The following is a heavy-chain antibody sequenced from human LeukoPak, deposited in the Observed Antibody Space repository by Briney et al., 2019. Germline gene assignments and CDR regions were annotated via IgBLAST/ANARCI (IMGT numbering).Heavy chain of an antibody. V-gene: IGHV4-39*01. J-gene: IGHJ4*02. CDR3: ARYTVVTRDFDY. CDR1: GGSISSSSYY. CDR2: IYYSGST. D-gene: IGHD4-23*01. Sequence: SETLSLTCTVSGGSISSSSYYWGWIRQPPGKGLEWIGSIYYSGSTYHNPFLKSRVTISVDTSKNQFSLKLSSVTAADTAVYYCARYTVVTRDFDYWGQGTLVTVSS.